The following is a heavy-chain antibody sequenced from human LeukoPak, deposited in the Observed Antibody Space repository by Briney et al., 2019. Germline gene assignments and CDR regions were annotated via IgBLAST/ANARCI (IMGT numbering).Heavy chain of an antibody. J-gene: IGHJ4*02. V-gene: IGHV1-69*04. CDR3: ARDRTLYVHAFDN. Sequence: GASVKVSCKASGGTFSSYAISWVRQAPGQGLEWMGRIIPILGIANYAQKFQGRVTITTDESTSTAYLELSSLRSEDTAVYYCARDRTLYVHAFDNWGQGTLVTVSS. CDR1: GGTFSSYA. CDR2: IIPILGIA. D-gene: IGHD2-8*01.